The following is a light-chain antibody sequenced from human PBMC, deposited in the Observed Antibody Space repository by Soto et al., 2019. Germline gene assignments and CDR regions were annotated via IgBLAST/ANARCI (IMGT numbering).Light chain of an antibody. CDR3: SAYAGDNVL. CDR2: EVS. V-gene: IGLV2-8*01. Sequence: QSALTQPPSASGSPGQTVTISCSGTSSDVGSFKFVSWYQQHPGKAPRLIFYEVSQRPSGVPDRFSGSKSGNTASLTVSGLQAEDEADYYCSAYAGDNVLFGGGTKLTVL. J-gene: IGLJ2*01. CDR1: SSDVGSFKF.